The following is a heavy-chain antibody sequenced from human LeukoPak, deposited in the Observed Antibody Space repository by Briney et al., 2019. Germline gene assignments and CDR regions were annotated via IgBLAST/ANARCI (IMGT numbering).Heavy chain of an antibody. V-gene: IGHV3-33*01. CDR3: AREGSGDYGDY. J-gene: IGHJ4*02. CDR1: GFTFSSYG. CDR2: IWYDGSNK. D-gene: IGHD4-17*01. Sequence: GESLKISCAASGFTFSSYGMHWVRQAPGKGLEWVAVIWYDGSNKYHADSVKGRFTISRDNSKNTLYLQMNRLRAEDTAVYYCAREGSGDYGDYWGQGTLVTVSS.